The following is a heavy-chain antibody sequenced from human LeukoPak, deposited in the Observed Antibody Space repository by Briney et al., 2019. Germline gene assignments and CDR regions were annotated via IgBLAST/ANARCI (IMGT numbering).Heavy chain of an antibody. D-gene: IGHD1-26*01. CDR1: GFIFSNYN. Sequence: GGSLRLSCAASGFIFSNYNMNWVRQAPGKGLEWLSSISSTSIYIYYADSVKGRYTISRENAKNSPYLQMNSLRAEDTAVYYCAREFSGCIDFWGQGTLVTVSS. J-gene: IGHJ4*02. V-gene: IGHV3-21*01. CDR2: ISSTSIYI. CDR3: AREFSGCIDF.